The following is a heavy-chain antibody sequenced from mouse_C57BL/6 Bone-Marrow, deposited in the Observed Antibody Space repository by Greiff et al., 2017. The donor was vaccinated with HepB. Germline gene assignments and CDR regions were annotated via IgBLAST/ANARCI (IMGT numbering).Heavy chain of an antibody. J-gene: IGHJ4*01. CDR3: AKKAAQRGYAMDY. Sequence: VQLQQSGPGLVQPSQSLSITCTVSGFSLTSYGVHWVRQSPGKGLEWLGVIWRGGSTDYNAAFMSRLSITKDNSKSQVCFKMNSLQTDDTAIYYGAKKAAQRGYAMDYWGQGTSVTVSS. D-gene: IGHD3-1*01. CDR2: IWRGGST. CDR1: GFSLTSYG. V-gene: IGHV2-5*01.